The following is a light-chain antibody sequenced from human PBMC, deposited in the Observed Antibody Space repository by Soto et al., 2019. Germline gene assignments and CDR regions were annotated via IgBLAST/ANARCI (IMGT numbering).Light chain of an antibody. Sequence: QSALTQPASVSGSPGQSITISCSGTSSDVGGYNFVSWYQQLPGKAPKLMLYEVRMRPSGVPNRFSGSKSGNTASLTISGLLAEDEADYFCSSYTSTNSLVVFGAGTKLTVL. V-gene: IGLV2-14*01. CDR2: EVR. CDR1: SSDVGGYNF. J-gene: IGLJ3*02. CDR3: SSYTSTNSLVV.